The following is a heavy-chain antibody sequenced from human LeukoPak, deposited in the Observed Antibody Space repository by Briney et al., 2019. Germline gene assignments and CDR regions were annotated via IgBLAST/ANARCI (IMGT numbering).Heavy chain of an antibody. CDR1: GHSFSSDSF. V-gene: IGHV4-38-2*01. D-gene: IGHD6-6*01. CDR3: ARASRPSNSWFDP. J-gene: IGHJ5*02. Sequence: SETLSLTCGVSGHSFSSDSFWGRIRQPPGQGLEWIGSIHERGSTFYNPSLKSRVTISIDTSKNQFSLNVNSVAAADTAVYYCARASRPSNSWFDPWGQGTVVTVSS. CDR2: IHERGST.